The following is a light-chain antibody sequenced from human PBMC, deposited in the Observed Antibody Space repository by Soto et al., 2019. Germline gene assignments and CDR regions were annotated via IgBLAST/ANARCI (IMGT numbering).Light chain of an antibody. J-gene: IGKJ5*01. V-gene: IGKV1-9*01. CDR3: QQLNSYVT. CDR2: AAS. CDR1: QVISNY. Sequence: DIRLTQSPSFLSVSVGDRVTITCRASQVISNYFAWYQQKPGKAPKLLIYAASTLQNGVPSRFSGSGSGTEFTLTISSLQPEDFATYYCQQLNSYVTFGQGTRLEIK.